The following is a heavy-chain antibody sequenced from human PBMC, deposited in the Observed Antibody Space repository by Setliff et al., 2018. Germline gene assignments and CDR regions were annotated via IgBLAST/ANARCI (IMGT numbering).Heavy chain of an antibody. Sequence: GGSLRLSCAASGFTFRGFAMHWVRQAPGKGLEWVAFIRHDESDIYYTNSVKGRFTVSRDNSKNTLYLQMNSLRAEDTAVYYCAKYSSADYYDNDYFKYWGQGALVTVSS. V-gene: IGHV3-30*02. CDR3: AKYSSADYYDNDYFKY. CDR2: IRHDESDI. D-gene: IGHD6-19*01. J-gene: IGHJ1*01. CDR1: GFTFRGFA.